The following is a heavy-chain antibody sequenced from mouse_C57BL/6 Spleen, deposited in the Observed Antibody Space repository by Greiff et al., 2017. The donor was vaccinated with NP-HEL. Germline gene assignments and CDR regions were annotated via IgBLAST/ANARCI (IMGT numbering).Heavy chain of an antibody. CDR2: IYPGDGDT. CDR1: GYAFSSSW. D-gene: IGHD2-3*01. V-gene: IGHV1-82*01. J-gene: IGHJ1*03. Sequence: QVQLKQSGPELVKPGASVKISCKASGYAFSSSWMNWVKQRPGKGLEWIGRIYPGDGDTNYNGKFKGKATLTADKSSSTAYMQLSSLTSEDSAVYFCARGMVDGYYWYFDVWGTGTTVTVSS. CDR3: ARGMVDGYYWYFDV.